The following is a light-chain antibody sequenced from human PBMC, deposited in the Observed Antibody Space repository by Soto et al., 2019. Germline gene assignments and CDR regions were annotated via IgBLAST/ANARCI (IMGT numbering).Light chain of an antibody. CDR1: QSVSSN. CDR2: GAS. J-gene: IGKJ1*01. CDR3: QQYNNWPRT. Sequence: EIVMTQSPATLSASPGERATLSCRASQSVSSNLAWYQQKPGQAPWLLIYGASTRATGIPARFSGSGSGTEFTLTISSLQSEDFAVYYCQQYNNWPRTFGQGTKVEVK. V-gene: IGKV3-15*01.